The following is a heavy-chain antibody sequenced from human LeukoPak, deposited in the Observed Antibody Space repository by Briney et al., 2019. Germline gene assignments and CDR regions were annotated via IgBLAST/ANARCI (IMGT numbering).Heavy chain of an antibody. V-gene: IGHV4-59*01. D-gene: IGHD4-11*01. J-gene: IGHJ5*02. Sequence: PSETLSLTCTVSGGSISSYYWSWIRRPPGKGLEWIGYIYYSGSTNYNPSLKSRVTISVDTSKNQFSLKLSSVTAADTAVYYCAREETRSWFDPWGQGTLATVSS. CDR2: IYYSGST. CDR3: AREETRSWFDP. CDR1: GGSISSYY.